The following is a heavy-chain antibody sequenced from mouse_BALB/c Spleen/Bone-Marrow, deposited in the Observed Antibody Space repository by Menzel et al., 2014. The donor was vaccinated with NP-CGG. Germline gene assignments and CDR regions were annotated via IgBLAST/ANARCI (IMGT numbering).Heavy chain of an antibody. CDR2: IDPSDSET. CDR3: ARDHFYSGNYEFAY. D-gene: IGHD2-1*01. V-gene: IGHV1-69*02. J-gene: IGHJ3*01. CDR1: GYTFTSYW. Sequence: VQLVESGPEVVKPGAPVKVPCKASGYTFTSYWMNWVKQRPGRGLEWIGRIDPSDSETHYNQKFKDKATLTVDKSSSTAYIQLSSLTSEDSAVYYCARDHFYSGNYEFAYWGQGTLVTVSA.